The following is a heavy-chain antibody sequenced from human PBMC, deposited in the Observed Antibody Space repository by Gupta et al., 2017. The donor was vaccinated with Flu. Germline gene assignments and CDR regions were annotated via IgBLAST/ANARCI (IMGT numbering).Heavy chain of an antibody. J-gene: IGHJ4*02. D-gene: IGHD1-26*01. CDR2: ISWNSGSI. CDR3: AKDQYIWSYYDIDY. CDR1: GFTLDDYA. V-gene: IGHV3-9*01. Sequence: EVKLVESGGGLVEPGRSLRLSCAASGFTLDDYAMHWVRQAPGKGLELVSGISWNSGSIGYADSVKGRFTISRDNAKNALYLQMNSLRAEDTALYYCAKDQYIWSYYDIDYCGQGTLVTVSS.